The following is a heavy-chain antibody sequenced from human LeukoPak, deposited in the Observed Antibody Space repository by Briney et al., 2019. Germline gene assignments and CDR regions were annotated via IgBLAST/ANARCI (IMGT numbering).Heavy chain of an antibody. CDR2: IYYSGST. CDR3: ARDSANPAWGARPFDY. D-gene: IGHD1-26*01. J-gene: IGHJ4*02. Sequence: SETLSLACTVSGGSISSSSYYWGWIRQPPGKGLEWFGSIYYSGSTYYNPSLKSRVTISVDTSKNQFSLKLSSVTAADTAVYYCARDSANPAWGARPFDYWGQGTLVTVSS. CDR1: GGSISSSSYY. V-gene: IGHV4-39*07.